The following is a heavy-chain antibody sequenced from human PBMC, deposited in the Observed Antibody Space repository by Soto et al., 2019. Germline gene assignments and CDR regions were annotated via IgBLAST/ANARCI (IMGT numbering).Heavy chain of an antibody. Sequence: EVQLVESGGGLVQPGGSLRLSCAASGFTFSDYWMHWVRQAPGKGLAWVSLINSDGSSTTYADSVKGRFTISRDNAKNTLFLQMNSLRAEDTAVYYCTRDLPEQPHVFWGQGTLVTVSS. CDR1: GFTFSDYW. V-gene: IGHV3-74*03. CDR2: INSDGSST. CDR3: TRDLPEQPHVF. J-gene: IGHJ4*02. D-gene: IGHD6-13*01.